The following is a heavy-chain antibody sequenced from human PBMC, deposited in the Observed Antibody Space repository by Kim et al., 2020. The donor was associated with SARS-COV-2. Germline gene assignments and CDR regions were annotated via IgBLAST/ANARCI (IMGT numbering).Heavy chain of an antibody. J-gene: IGHJ4*02. CDR3: VREGFGD. CDR1: GSIFSRSW. D-gene: IGHD3-10*01. CDR2: INSDGSST. V-gene: IGHV3-74*01. Sequence: GGSPRLSCAASGSIFSRSWMHWVRQVPWKGLVWVSRINSDGSSTNYADSVKGRFTISRDNAKNTLNLQMNSLRAEDTAVYYCVREGFGDWGQGTLVTVS.